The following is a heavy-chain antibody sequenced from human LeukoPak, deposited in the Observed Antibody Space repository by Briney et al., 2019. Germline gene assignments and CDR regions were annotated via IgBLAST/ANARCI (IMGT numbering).Heavy chain of an antibody. J-gene: IGHJ4*02. V-gene: IGHV3-7*03. CDR3: ASGLELDY. CDR1: GYPFSDHY. Sequence: QPGGSLRLSCAVSGYPFSDHYIDWVRQAPGKGLEWVANIKQDGSEKNYVDSVKGRFTISRDNAKNSLYLQMNSLRAEDTAVYYCASGLELDYWGQGTLVTVSS. CDR2: IKQDGSEK.